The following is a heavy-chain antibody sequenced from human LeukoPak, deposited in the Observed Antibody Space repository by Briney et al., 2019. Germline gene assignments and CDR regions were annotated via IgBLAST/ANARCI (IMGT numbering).Heavy chain of an antibody. CDR2: IFHSGST. Sequence: SETLSLTCAVSGYSISSGYYWGWIRRPPGKGLEWIGSIFHSGSTYYNPSLKSRVNMSVDTSKNQISLKLSSVTAADTAVYYCARASGSYGSGSYYYYGMDLWGKGTTVTVSS. J-gene: IGHJ6*04. CDR1: GYSISSGYY. CDR3: ARASGSYGSGSYYYYGMDL. D-gene: IGHD3-10*01. V-gene: IGHV4-38-2*01.